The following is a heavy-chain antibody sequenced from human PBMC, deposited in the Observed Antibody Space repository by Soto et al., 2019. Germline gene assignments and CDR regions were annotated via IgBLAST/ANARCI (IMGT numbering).Heavy chain of an antibody. CDR1: GYTFNNYG. V-gene: IGHV1-18*01. Sequence: QVQLVQSGAEVKKPGASVKVSCKASGYTFNNYGISWVRQAPGQGLEWMGWIGPYNGNTDHAQNFQGRVTMTTDTSTNTAYMELRRLRFDDTALYYCARCDCSVGSCYTCWHFDLWGRGTLVTVSS. D-gene: IGHD2-15*01. CDR2: IGPYNGNT. CDR3: ARCDCSVGSCYTCWHFDL. J-gene: IGHJ2*01.